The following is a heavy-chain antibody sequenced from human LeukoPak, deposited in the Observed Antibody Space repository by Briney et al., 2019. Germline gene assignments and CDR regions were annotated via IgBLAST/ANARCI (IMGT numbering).Heavy chain of an antibody. Sequence: GGSLRLSCAASGFTFSSYWMHWVRQAPGKGLEWVAVISYDGSIKYYADFVKGRFTIPRDNSKNTLYLQMNSLRAEDTAVYFCAKNLIDPWGNYYYSMDVWGKGTTVTVSS. CDR3: AKNLIDPWGNYYYSMDV. V-gene: IGHV3-30*18. J-gene: IGHJ6*03. D-gene: IGHD3-16*01. CDR2: ISYDGSIK. CDR1: GFTFSSYW.